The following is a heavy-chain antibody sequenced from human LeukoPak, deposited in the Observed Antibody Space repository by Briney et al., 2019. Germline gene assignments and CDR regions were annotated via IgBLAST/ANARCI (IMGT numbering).Heavy chain of an antibody. CDR1: GFTFSSYG. CDR2: IRYDGSNK. Sequence: GGSLRLSCAASGFTFSSYGMHWVRQAPGKGLEWVAFIRYDGSNKYYADSVKGRFTISRDNSKNTLYLQMNSLRAEDTAVYYCARDPDWNLPHDPFDIWGQGTMVTVSS. CDR3: ARDPDWNLPHDPFDI. V-gene: IGHV3-30*02. J-gene: IGHJ3*02. D-gene: IGHD1-7*01.